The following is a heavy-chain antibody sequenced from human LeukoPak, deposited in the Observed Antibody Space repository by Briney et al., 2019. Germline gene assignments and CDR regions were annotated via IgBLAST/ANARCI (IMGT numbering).Heavy chain of an antibody. CDR1: GGSFSGYY. V-gene: IGHV4-34*01. Sequence: SETLSLTCAVYGGSFSGYYWSWIRQPPGKGLEWIGEINHSGSTNYNPSLKSRVTISVDTSKNQFSLKLSSVTAADTAVYYCASPGGDYLTNYYYGMDVWGQGTTVTVSS. D-gene: IGHD2-21*02. J-gene: IGHJ6*02. CDR2: INHSGST. CDR3: ASPGGDYLTNYYYGMDV.